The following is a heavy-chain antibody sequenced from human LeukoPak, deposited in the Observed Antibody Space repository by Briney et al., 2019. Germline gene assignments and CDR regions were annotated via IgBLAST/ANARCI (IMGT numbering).Heavy chain of an antibody. CDR3: AREAPSFLELTFSYFFDY. V-gene: IGHV3-66*01. J-gene: IGHJ4*02. CDR1: GFTVSSNY. CDR2: IYSGGST. D-gene: IGHD3-3*01. Sequence: GGSLRLSCAASGFTVSSNYMSWVRQAPGQGLEWVSVIYSGGSTYYADSVRGRFTNSRDNSKNTLYLQINNLRAKDTAVYYCAREAPSFLELTFSYFFDYWPQGPRDSVP.